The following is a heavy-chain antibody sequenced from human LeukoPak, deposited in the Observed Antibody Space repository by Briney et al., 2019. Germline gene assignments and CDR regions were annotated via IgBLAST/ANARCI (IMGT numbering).Heavy chain of an antibody. CDR3: AKCGSYYSFCYYYYMDV. CDR2: ISDDGSIT. J-gene: IGHJ6*03. D-gene: IGHD1-26*01. V-gene: IGHV3-74*03. Sequence: GGSLRLSCAASGFTFSRDWMHWVRQAPGKGLVWVSRISDDGSITTYADSVKGRFTISRDNAKSTVFLQMNSLRAEGTAVYYCAKCGSYYSFCYYYYMDVWGKGTTVTVSS. CDR1: GFTFSRDW.